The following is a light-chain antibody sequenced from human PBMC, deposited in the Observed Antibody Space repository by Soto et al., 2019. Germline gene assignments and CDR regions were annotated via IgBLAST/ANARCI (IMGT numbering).Light chain of an antibody. CDR2: AAS. Sequence: DNQMTESPASLSAYVGDRITIXXRASQSISSYLSWYQQKPGQAPKXVIYAASSLQSGVPSRFSGSGSGTDFTLTISSLQPEDFATYYCQQSYSTPWTFGQGTKVDI. CDR3: QQSYSTPWT. CDR1: QSISSY. J-gene: IGKJ1*01. V-gene: IGKV1-39*01.